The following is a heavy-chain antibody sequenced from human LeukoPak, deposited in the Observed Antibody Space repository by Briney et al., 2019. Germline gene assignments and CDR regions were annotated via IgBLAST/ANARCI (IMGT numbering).Heavy chain of an antibody. V-gene: IGHV3-48*01. Sequence: SGGSLRLSCAASGFTFSSYSMNWVRQAPGKGLELVSSISSSSTTIYYADSVKGRFTISRDNAKNLLYLQMNSLRAEDTAVYYCARAEWLVRKYYFDYWGQGTLVTVSS. D-gene: IGHD6-19*01. CDR1: GFTFSSYS. J-gene: IGHJ4*02. CDR2: ISSSSTTI. CDR3: ARAEWLVRKYYFDY.